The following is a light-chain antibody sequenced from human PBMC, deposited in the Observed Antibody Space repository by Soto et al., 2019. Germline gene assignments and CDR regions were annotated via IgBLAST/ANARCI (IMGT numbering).Light chain of an antibody. CDR2: DVS. V-gene: IGLV2-14*01. J-gene: IGLJ2*01. Sequence: QSALTQPASVSGSPGRSITISCTGTSSDGGGYTYVSWYQQHPGKAPKLLIYDVSERPSGVSNRFSGSKSANTASLTISGLQAGDEADYSCSAYTGSSTYVVFGGGTKLTVL. CDR3: SAYTGSSTYVV. CDR1: SSDGGGYTY.